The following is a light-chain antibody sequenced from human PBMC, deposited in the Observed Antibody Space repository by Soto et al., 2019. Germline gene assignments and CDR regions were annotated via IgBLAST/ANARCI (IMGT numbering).Light chain of an antibody. CDR2: LGS. Sequence: DIVMTQSPLSLPVTPGEPASISCRSSQSLLHSNGYNYLDWYLQKPGQSPQLLIYLGSNRASGVPDRLSGSGSGTDCTLKISRVEAEDVGVYYCMQALQTPPTFGQGTKLKIK. V-gene: IGKV2-28*01. J-gene: IGKJ2*01. CDR1: QSLLHSNGYNY. CDR3: MQALQTPPT.